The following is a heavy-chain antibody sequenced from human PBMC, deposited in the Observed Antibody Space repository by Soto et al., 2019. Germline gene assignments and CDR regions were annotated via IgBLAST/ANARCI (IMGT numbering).Heavy chain of an antibody. CDR1: GYTLTSYA. CDR2: INAGNGNT. Sequence: ASVKVSCKASGYTLTSYAVRWVRQAPGQRLEWMGWINAGNGNTKYSQKFQGRVTITRDTSASTAYMELSSLRSEDTAVYYCVKDGGTLPNVVNYPFDIWGQGTNVTVSS. CDR3: VKDGGTLPNVVNYPFDI. V-gene: IGHV1-3*01. D-gene: IGHD3-16*01. J-gene: IGHJ3*02.